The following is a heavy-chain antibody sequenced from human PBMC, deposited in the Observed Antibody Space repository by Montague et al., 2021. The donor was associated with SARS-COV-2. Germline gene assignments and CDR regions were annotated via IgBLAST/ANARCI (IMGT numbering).Heavy chain of an antibody. J-gene: IGHJ4*02. V-gene: IGHV3-74*01. Sequence: SLRLSCAASGLTFSSYWMHWVRQAPGKGLVWVSRINSDGSSTSYADSVKGRFTISRDNAKNTLYLQMNSLRAEDTAVYYCARDIRFYYGSGSPYGDLDYWGQGTLVTVSS. CDR1: GLTFSSYW. CDR2: INSDGSST. CDR3: ARDIRFYYGSGSPYGDLDY. D-gene: IGHD3-10*01.